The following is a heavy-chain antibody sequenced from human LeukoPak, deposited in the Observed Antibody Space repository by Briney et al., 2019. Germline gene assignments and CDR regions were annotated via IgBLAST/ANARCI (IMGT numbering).Heavy chain of an antibody. V-gene: IGHV3-33*01. CDR2: IWHDGGHK. J-gene: IGHJ3*01. CDR1: GFTSSTYG. D-gene: IGHD3-16*01. CDR3: VRGWGSNVYASAFDV. Sequence: GGSLRLSCAASGFTSSTYGMHWVRQAPGKGLEWVTVIWHDGGHKDYADSVKGRFTISRDNSKNTLYLQMNDLRAEDTALYYCVRGWGSNVYASAFDVWGQGTMVTVSS.